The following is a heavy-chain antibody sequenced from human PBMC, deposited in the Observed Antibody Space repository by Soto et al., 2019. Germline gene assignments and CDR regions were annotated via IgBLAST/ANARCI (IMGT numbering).Heavy chain of an antibody. CDR3: ASDSGNKRGMYV. J-gene: IGHJ4*02. CDR1: GFNFSSYW. CDR2: INSDGSST. D-gene: IGHD3-10*01. Sequence: EVQLVESGGGLVQPGGSLRLSCAASGFNFSSYWMHWVSQAPGKGLVWVSRINSDGSSTAYADSVKGRFTISRDNAKNTLYVEMNSLRAEDTAVYYCASDSGNKRGMYVGGQGTLVTVSS. V-gene: IGHV3-74*01.